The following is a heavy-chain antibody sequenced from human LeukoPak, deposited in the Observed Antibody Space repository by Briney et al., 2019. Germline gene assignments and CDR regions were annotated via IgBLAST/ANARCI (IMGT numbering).Heavy chain of an antibody. CDR2: INTDGSTT. CDR1: GFTFTSYS. D-gene: IGHD3-16*01. V-gene: IGHV3-74*01. J-gene: IGHJ4*02. Sequence: GGSLRLSCAASGFTFTSYSMHWVRQAPGKGLVWVSRINTDGSTTTYADSVKGRFTISRDNAKNTLYLQMDSLRAEDRAVYYCARDLGACPDYWGQGTLVTVSS. CDR3: ARDLGACPDY.